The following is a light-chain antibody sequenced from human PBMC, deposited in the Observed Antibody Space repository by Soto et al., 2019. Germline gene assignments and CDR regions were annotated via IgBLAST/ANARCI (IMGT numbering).Light chain of an antibody. CDR1: SSDIGGYNS. CDR3: SSYTTSSTYV. V-gene: IGLV2-14*01. Sequence: QSVLTQPASVSGSPGQSITISCTGTSSDIGGYNSVSWYQQHPGKAPKLVIYAVSNRPSGVSSRFSGSKSGNTASLTMSGLQAEDEATYYCSSYTTSSTYVFGTGTRSPS. CDR2: AVS. J-gene: IGLJ1*01.